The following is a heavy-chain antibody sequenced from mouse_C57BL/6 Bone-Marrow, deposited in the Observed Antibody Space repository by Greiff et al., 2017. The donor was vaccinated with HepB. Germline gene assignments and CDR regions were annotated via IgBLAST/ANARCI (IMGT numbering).Heavy chain of an antibody. CDR2: IYPGDGDT. D-gene: IGHD2-4*01. CDR3: ANYDEAMDY. CDR1: GYAFSSSW. V-gene: IGHV1-82*01. J-gene: IGHJ4*01. Sequence: QVQLQQSGPELVKPGASVKISCKASGYAFSSSWMNWVKQRPGKGLEWIGRIYPGDGDTNYNGKFKGKATLTADKSSSTAYMQLSSLTSEDSAVYFCANYDEAMDYWGQGTSVTVSS.